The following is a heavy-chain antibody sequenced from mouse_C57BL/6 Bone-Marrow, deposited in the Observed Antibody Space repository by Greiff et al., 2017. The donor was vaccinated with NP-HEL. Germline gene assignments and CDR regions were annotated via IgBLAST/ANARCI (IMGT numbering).Heavy chain of an antibody. D-gene: IGHD1-1*01. CDR2: ISDGGSYT. V-gene: IGHV5-4*03. J-gene: IGHJ4*01. Sequence: EVKVEESGGGLVKPGGSLKLSCAASGFTFSSYAMSWVRQTPEKRLEWVATISDGGSYTYYPDNVKGRFTISRDNAKNNLYLQMSHLKSEDTAMYYCARRHGSSSRYYAMDYWGQGTSVTVSS. CDR1: GFTFSSYA. CDR3: ARRHGSSSRYYAMDY.